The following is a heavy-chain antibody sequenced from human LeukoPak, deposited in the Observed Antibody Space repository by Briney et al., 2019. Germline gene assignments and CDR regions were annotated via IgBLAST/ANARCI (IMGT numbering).Heavy chain of an antibody. CDR3: ARDPDPNRINAFDI. CDR1: GFTFSSYS. Sequence: PGGSLRLSCAASGFTFSSYSMNWVRQAPGKGLEWVSSISSSSSYIYYADSVKGRFTISRDNAKNSLYLQMNSLRAEDTAVYYCARDPDPNRINAFDIWGQGTMVTVSS. V-gene: IGHV3-21*01. CDR2: ISSSSSYI. J-gene: IGHJ3*02. D-gene: IGHD2-15*01.